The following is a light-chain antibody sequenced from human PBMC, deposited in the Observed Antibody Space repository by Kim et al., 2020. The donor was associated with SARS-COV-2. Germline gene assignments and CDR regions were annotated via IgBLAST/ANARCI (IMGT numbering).Light chain of an antibody. V-gene: IGLV3-1*01. CDR1: KLGDRY. Sequence: SSALPPPPSVSVSPGQTATITCSGDKLGDRYASWYQQKPGQSPVLVIYQDNKRPSGIPERFSGSNSGNTATLTISGTQAMDEADYYCQAWDSSTLVFGTGTKVTVL. J-gene: IGLJ1*01. CDR3: QAWDSSTLV. CDR2: QDN.